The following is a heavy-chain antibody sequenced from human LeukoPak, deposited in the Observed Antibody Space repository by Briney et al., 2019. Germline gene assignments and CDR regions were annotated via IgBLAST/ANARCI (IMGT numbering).Heavy chain of an antibody. Sequence: PSETLSLTCAVYGGSFSDYYWNWIRQSPGKGLEWIGEINHSGTTNYNPSLKSRVTISVDTSKNQFSLRLRSVTAADTAIYHCARGLRLPSRSTPAVPHVWSKGTTVTVSA. J-gene: IGHJ6*04. V-gene: IGHV4-34*01. D-gene: IGHD6-19*01. CDR2: INHSGTT. CDR3: ARGLRLPSRSTPAVPHV. CDR1: GGSFSDYY.